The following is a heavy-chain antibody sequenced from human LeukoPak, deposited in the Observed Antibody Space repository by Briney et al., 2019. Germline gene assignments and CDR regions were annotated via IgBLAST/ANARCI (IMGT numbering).Heavy chain of an antibody. D-gene: IGHD3-10*01. CDR1: GFTFSSYA. CDR3: AKTEYYGSGSYYRDY. CDR2: ISGSGGST. Sequence: GGSLRLSCAASGFTFSSYAMSWVRQAPGKGLEWVSAISGSGGSTYYADSVKGRFTISRDNSKNTLYLQMNSLRAEDTVVYYCAKTEYYGSGSYYRDYWGQGTLVTVSS. V-gene: IGHV3-23*01. J-gene: IGHJ4*02.